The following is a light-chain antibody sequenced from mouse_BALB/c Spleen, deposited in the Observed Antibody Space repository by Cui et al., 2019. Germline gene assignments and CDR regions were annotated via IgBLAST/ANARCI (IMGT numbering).Light chain of an antibody. J-gene: IGKJ1*01. Sequence: DILMTQSRSSMSVSPGDTVSITCHASQDISSYIGWLQQKPGKSFKGLIYHGNNLEDGVPSRFSGSGSGADYSLTISSLEYEDFADYYCVQYAQFPWTFGGGTKLEIK. V-gene: IGKV14-100*01. CDR2: HGN. CDR1: QDISSY. CDR3: VQYAQFPWT.